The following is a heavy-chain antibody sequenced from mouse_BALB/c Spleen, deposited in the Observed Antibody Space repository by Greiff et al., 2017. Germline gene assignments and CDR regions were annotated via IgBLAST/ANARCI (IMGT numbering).Heavy chain of an antibody. Sequence: VNVVESGGGLVQPGGSRKLSCAASGFTFSSFGMHWVRQAPEKGLEWVAYISSGSSTIYYADTVKGRFTISRDNPKNTLFLQMTSLRSEDTAMYYCARTPLNRDGAMDYWGQGTSVTVSS. J-gene: IGHJ4*01. CDR2: ISSGSSTI. V-gene: IGHV5-17*02. CDR3: ARTPLNRDGAMDY. D-gene: IGHD4-1*01. CDR1: GFTFSSFG.